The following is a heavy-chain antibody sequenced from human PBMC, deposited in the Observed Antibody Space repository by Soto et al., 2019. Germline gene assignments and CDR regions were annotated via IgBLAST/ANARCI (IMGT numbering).Heavy chain of an antibody. CDR1: GGTFSSYT. V-gene: IGHV1-69*08. J-gene: IGHJ6*03. D-gene: IGHD3-9*01. Sequence: QVQLVQSGAEVKKPGSSVKVSCKASGGTFSSYTISWVRQAPGQGLEWMGRIIPSLGIANYAQKFQGRVTITADKSTSTADMEPSSLSSEDTAVDYCARDSAHYDILTGHKENYYCYYYMDVWGKGTTVTVSS. CDR3: ARDSAHYDILTGHKENYYCYYYMDV. CDR2: IIPSLGIA.